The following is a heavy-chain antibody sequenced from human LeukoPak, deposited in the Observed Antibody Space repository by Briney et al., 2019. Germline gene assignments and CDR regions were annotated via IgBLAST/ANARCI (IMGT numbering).Heavy chain of an antibody. J-gene: IGHJ6*03. CDR3: AKTGAGYYYMDV. Sequence: RTGGSLRLPCAGSGFTFSSYSMNWVRQAPGKGLEWVSFISSSSSYIYYADSVKGRFTISRDNSKNTLYLQMNSLRAEDTAVYYCAKTGAGYYYMDVWGKGTTVTVSS. D-gene: IGHD7-27*01. CDR2: ISSSSSYI. CDR1: GFTFSSYS. V-gene: IGHV3-21*04.